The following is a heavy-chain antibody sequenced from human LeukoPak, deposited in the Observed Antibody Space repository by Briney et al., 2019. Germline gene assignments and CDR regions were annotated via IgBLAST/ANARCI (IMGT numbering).Heavy chain of an antibody. V-gene: IGHV4-59*01. Sequence: SETLSLTCTVSGGSISGYFWSWIRQPPGKGLEWIGYIYYSGSTNYNPSLKSRVTISVDTSKNQFSLKLSSVTAADTAVYYCARSISPYYYGSGSYYNYYMDVWGKGTTVTISS. CDR1: GGSISGYF. CDR2: IYYSGST. CDR3: ARSISPYYYGSGSYYNYYMDV. J-gene: IGHJ6*03. D-gene: IGHD3-10*01.